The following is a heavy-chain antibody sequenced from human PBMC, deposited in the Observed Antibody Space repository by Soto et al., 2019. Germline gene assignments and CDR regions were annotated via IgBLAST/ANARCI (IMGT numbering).Heavy chain of an antibody. V-gene: IGHV3-23*01. CDR1: GFTFSSYA. D-gene: IGHD5-18*01. J-gene: IGHJ4*02. Sequence: GGSLRLSCAASGFTFSSYAMSWVRQAPGKGLEWVSAISGSGGSTYYADAVKGRFTISRDNSKNTLYLQMNSLRAEDTAVYYCAKDTGYNYGSTGDYWGQGTLVTVSS. CDR2: ISGSGGST. CDR3: AKDTGYNYGSTGDY.